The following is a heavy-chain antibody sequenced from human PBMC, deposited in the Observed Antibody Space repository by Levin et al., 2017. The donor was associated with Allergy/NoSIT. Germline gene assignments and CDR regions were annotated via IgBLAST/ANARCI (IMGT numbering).Heavy chain of an antibody. D-gene: IGHD3-22*01. J-gene: IGHJ4*02. CDR3: ARGYYYDGPAYFDF. Sequence: GGSLRLSCAASEFIFSSYSMNWVRQAPGKRLEWVSYISSSRNTIYYADSVKGRFTISRDNAKNSLYLQMNSLRDEDTAVYYCARGYYYDGPAYFDFWGQGTLVTVSS. CDR1: EFIFSSYS. CDR2: ISSSRNTI. V-gene: IGHV3-48*02.